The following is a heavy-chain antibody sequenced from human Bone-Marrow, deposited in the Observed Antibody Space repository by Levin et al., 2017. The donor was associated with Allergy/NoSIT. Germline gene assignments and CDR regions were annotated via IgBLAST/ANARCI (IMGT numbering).Heavy chain of an antibody. CDR3: TTDHFLGGFDF. Sequence: VASVKVSCKVSGNTLTELSMHWVRQAPGKGLEWMGGYDAEDGETVYAQKFQGRLTMTEDTSTDTAYMELSSLRSEDTAMYYCTTDHFLGGFDFWGQGTMVSVSS. V-gene: IGHV1-24*01. CDR1: GNTLTELS. D-gene: IGHD2-15*01. J-gene: IGHJ3*01. CDR2: YDAEDGET.